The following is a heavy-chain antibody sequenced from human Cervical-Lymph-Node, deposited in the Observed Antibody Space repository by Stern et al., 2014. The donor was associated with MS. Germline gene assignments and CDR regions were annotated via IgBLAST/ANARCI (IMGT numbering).Heavy chain of an antibody. V-gene: IGHV1-8*01. CDR1: GYTFTSYD. CDR3: AREFSLLAALPGY. J-gene: IGHJ4*02. CDR2: MNPNSGNT. D-gene: IGHD6-6*01. Sequence: VQLVESGAEVKKPGASVRVSCKASGYTFTSYDINWVRQATGQGLAWVGRMNPNSGNTAYAQKFQGRLTMTTNTSISTAYMELSSLRSEDTAVYYCAREFSLLAALPGYWGQGTLVTVSS.